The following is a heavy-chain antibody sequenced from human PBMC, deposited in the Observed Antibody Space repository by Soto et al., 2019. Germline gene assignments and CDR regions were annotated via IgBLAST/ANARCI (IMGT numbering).Heavy chain of an antibody. CDR2: ISAYNGNT. CDR1: GYAFTSYG. J-gene: IGHJ5*02. Sequence: GASVKVSCKASGYAFTSYGISWVRQAPGQGLGWMGWISAYNGNTNYAQKLQGRVTMTTDTSTSTAYMELRSLRFDDTAVYYCARDGSPNFWSGYYTGDWFDPWGQGTLVTVSS. CDR3: ARDGSPNFWSGYYTGDWFDP. D-gene: IGHD3-3*01. V-gene: IGHV1-18*01.